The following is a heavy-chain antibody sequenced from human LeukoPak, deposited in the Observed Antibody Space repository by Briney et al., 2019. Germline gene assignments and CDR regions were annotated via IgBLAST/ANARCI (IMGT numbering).Heavy chain of an antibody. V-gene: IGHV3-7*01. Sequence: PGGSLRLSCAASGFTFSSYWMSWVRQAPGKGLEWVANIKQDGSEKYYVDSVKGRFTISRDNAKNSLYLQMNSLRAEDTAVYYCARGSDVWSGYYLGYWGQGTLVTVSS. CDR2: IKQDGSEK. CDR3: ARGSDVWSGYYLGY. D-gene: IGHD3-3*01. CDR1: GFTFSSYW. J-gene: IGHJ4*02.